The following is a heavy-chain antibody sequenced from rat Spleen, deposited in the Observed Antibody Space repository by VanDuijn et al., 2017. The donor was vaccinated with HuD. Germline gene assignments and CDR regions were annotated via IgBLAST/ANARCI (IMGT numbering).Heavy chain of an antibody. D-gene: IGHD5-1*01. CDR1: GFTFRNYG. CDR2: ITTGGDNT. CDR3: ARHSGTAKGVMDA. Sequence: EVQLVESGGGLVKPGRSLKLSCAASGFTFRNYGMAWVSQTPTKGLKWVASITTGGDNTYYRDSVKGRFTISRDNAKNTQYLQMDSLRSEDTATYYCARHSGTAKGVMDAWGQGASVTVSS. V-gene: IGHV5S14*01. J-gene: IGHJ4*01.